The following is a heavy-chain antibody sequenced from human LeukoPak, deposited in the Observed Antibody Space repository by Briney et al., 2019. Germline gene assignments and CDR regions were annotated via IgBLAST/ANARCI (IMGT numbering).Heavy chain of an antibody. D-gene: IGHD3-10*01. V-gene: IGHV4-61*02. Sequence: SQTLSLTCTVSGGSISSGSHYWSWIRQPAGKGLEWIGRIYTSGSTNYNPSLKSRVTISVDTSKNQFSLKLSSVTAADTAVYYCARTSRASDGGSGSEFDYWGQGTLVTVSS. J-gene: IGHJ4*02. CDR3: ARTSRASDGGSGSEFDY. CDR2: IYTSGST. CDR1: GGSISSGSHY.